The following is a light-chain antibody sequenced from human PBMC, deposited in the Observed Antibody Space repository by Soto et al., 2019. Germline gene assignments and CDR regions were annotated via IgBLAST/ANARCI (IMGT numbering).Light chain of an antibody. Sequence: EIVLTQFPGTLSFSPGERATLSCRASQRVGSNYLAWYQQRPGQPPNLLIFGASHRAPDIPDRFSGSGSGTDFTLTISRLEPEDFAVYYCQQYGGSVQTFGQGTKVEIK. V-gene: IGKV3-20*01. J-gene: IGKJ1*01. CDR2: GAS. CDR1: QRVGSNY. CDR3: QQYGGSVQT.